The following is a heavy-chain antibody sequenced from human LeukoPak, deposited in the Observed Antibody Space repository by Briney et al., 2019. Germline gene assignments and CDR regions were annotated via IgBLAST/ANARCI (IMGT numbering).Heavy chain of an antibody. J-gene: IGHJ4*02. CDR2: AGWAGGTT. V-gene: IGHV3-43*01. D-gene: IGHD3-10*02. CDR1: GFNFDRHT. CDR3: AKELDTMFFDY. Sequence: GGSLRLSCATSGFNFDRHTIHWVRQAPGKGLEWVSLAGWAGGTTFYSDSVRGRFTISRDSGRKSVYLQMNSLTTDDTAFYFCAKELDTMFFDYWGQGALVTVSS.